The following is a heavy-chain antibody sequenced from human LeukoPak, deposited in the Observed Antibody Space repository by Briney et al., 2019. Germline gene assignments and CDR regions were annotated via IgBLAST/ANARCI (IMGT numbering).Heavy chain of an antibody. CDR3: ARVSSSGNRLDAFDI. CDR2: IKQDGSEK. D-gene: IGHD3-22*01. CDR1: GFTFSSYW. Sequence: PGGSLRLSCADSGFTFSSYWMSWVRQAPGKGLEWVANIKQDGSEKYYVDSVKGRFTISRDNAKNSLYLQMNSLRAEDTAVYYCARVSSSGNRLDAFDIWGQGTMVTVSS. J-gene: IGHJ3*02. V-gene: IGHV3-7*01.